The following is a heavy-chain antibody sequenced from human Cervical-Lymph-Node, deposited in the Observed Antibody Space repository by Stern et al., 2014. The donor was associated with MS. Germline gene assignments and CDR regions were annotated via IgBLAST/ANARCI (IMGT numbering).Heavy chain of an antibody. V-gene: IGHV3-23*04. CDR2: ISGSGGST. CDR3: TKDPDKHYDFWSGYLDY. D-gene: IGHD3-3*01. J-gene: IGHJ4*02. CDR1: GFTFSSYA. Sequence: EVQLVESGGGLVQPGGSLRLSCAASGFTFSSYAMSWVRQAPGKGLEWVSGISGSGGSTNYADSVKGRFTISRDNSKNTLYLQMNSLRAEDTAVYYCTKDPDKHYDFWSGYLDYWGQGTLVTVSS.